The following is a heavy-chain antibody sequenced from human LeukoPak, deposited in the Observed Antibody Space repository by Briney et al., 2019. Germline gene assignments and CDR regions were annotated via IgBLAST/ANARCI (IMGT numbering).Heavy chain of an antibody. J-gene: IGHJ6*02. D-gene: IGHD4-17*01. Sequence: SETLSLTCTVSGGSISSYYWSWLRQPPGKGLEWLGYIYYSGSTNYNPSLKSRVTISVDTSKNQFSLKLSSVTAADTAVYYCARASGFYGVGYYGMDVWGQGTTVTVSS. V-gene: IGHV4-59*01. CDR1: GGSISSYY. CDR3: ARASGFYGVGYYGMDV. CDR2: IYYSGST.